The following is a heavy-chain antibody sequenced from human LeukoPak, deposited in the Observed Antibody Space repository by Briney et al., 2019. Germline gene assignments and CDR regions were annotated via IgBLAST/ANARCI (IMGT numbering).Heavy chain of an antibody. D-gene: IGHD5-18*01. Sequence: LGASLQISCKGSGYSFTNYWIGWVRQLPGKGPEWMGIIYPGDSDTRYSPSFQGQVTISADKSISTAYLQWSSLKASDTAMYYCARHLRLWQNWFDPWGQGTLVTVSS. CDR2: IYPGDSDT. CDR1: GYSFTNYW. V-gene: IGHV5-51*01. CDR3: ARHLRLWQNWFDP. J-gene: IGHJ5*02.